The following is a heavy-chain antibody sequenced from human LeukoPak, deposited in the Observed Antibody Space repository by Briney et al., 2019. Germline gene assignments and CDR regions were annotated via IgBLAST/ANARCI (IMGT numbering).Heavy chain of an antibody. D-gene: IGHD6-6*01. CDR2: IYPGDSDT. J-gene: IGHJ5*01. Sequence: GESLRISCKGLGYSFTSSWIGWVRQMPGKGLEGMGSIYPGDSDTRYSPSFQGRVTISADNSISTAYLQWSSLNASATALYYCGRLEYSGSAAGDDCWGQG. CDR3: GRLEYSGSAAGDDC. CDR1: GYSFTSSW. V-gene: IGHV5-51*01.